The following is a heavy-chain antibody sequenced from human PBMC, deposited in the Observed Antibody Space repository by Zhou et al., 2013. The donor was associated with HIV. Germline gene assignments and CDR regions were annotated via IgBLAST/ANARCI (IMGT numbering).Heavy chain of an antibody. Sequence: QVQLLQSGSEMKKPGASVKVSCKASGGTFSSYAISWVRQAPGQGLEWMGRIIPIFGTANYAQKFQGRVTITADESTSTAYMELSSLRSEDTAVYYCAREEVYYGSGSYYSHPKGFDPWGQGTLVTVSS. J-gene: IGHJ5*02. D-gene: IGHD3-10*01. CDR2: IIPIFGTA. CDR1: GGTFSSYA. V-gene: IGHV1-69*13. CDR3: AREEVYYGSGSYYSHPKGFDP.